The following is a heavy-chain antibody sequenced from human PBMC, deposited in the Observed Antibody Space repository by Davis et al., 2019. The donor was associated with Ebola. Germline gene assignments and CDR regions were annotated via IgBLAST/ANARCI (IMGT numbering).Heavy chain of an antibody. CDR1: GFTVSSNH. V-gene: IGHV3-53*01. CDR2: IFSAGST. D-gene: IGHD1-1*01. Sequence: GESLKISCAASGFTVSSNHMNWVRQAPGKGLGWVSIIFSAGSTNYADSVKGRFTISRDNLKNTLYLEMNNLRAEDTAVYYCARDPGGHYAMDVWGQGTTVTVSS. J-gene: IGHJ6*02. CDR3: ARDPGGHYAMDV.